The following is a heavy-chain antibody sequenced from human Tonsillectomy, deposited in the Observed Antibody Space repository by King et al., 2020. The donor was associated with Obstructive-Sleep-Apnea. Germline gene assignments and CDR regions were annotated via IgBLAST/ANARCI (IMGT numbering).Heavy chain of an antibody. J-gene: IGHJ5*02. CDR3: ARDHCSSTSCPYNWFDP. Sequence: QLVQSGAEVKKPGSSVKVSCNASGGTFSSYAISWVRQAPGQGLEWMGRFIPILGIANYAQKFQGRVSITADKSTSTAYMELSSLRSEETAVYYCARDHCSSTSCPYNWFDPWGQGTLVTVSS. CDR2: FIPILGIA. D-gene: IGHD2-2*01. CDR1: GGTFSSYA. V-gene: IGHV1-69*09.